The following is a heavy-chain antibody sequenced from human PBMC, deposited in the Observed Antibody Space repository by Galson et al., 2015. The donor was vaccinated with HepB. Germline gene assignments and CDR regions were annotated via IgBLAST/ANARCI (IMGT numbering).Heavy chain of an antibody. Sequence: SLRLSCAASGLTFSDYSMNWVRQAPGKGLEWVSSISSSSNYIYYADSVRGRFTTSRDNAKNSLCLQMDSLRAEDTAMYYGARVDCSGAACQGFGMDAWGQGTAVTVSS. CDR2: ISSSSNYI. J-gene: IGHJ6*02. CDR1: GLTFSDYS. CDR3: ARVDCSGAACQGFGMDA. V-gene: IGHV3-21*06. D-gene: IGHD2-15*01.